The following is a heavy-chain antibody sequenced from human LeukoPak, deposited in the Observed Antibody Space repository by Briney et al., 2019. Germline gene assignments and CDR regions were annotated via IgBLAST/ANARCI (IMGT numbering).Heavy chain of an antibody. CDR3: ARWSPSRYNFDY. CDR2: IYYSGST. D-gene: IGHD3-9*01. Sequence: SETLSLTCIVSGGSISSGGYSWSWIRQHPGKGLEWIGYIYYSGSTYYNPSLKSRVTISADTSKNQFSLKLSSVTAADTAVYYCARWSPSRYNFDYWGQGTLVTVSS. J-gene: IGHJ4*02. CDR1: GGSISSGGYS. V-gene: IGHV4-31*03.